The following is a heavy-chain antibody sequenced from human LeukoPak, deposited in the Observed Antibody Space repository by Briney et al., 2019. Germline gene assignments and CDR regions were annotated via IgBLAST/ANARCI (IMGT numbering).Heavy chain of an antibody. J-gene: IGHJ1*01. CDR1: GFTFSSYG. Sequence: GGSLRLSCAASGFTFSSYGIHWVRQAPGKGLEWVAFIRYDGSNKYYADSVKGRFTISRDNSKNTLYLQMNSLRAEDTAVYYCARGGKRAVAGTRSPQYFQHWGQGTLVTVSS. V-gene: IGHV3-30*02. CDR3: ARGGKRAVAGTRSPQYFQH. D-gene: IGHD6-19*01. CDR2: IRYDGSNK.